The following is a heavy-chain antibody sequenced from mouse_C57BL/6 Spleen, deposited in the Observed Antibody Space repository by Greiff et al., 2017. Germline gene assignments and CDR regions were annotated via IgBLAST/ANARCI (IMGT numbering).Heavy chain of an antibody. J-gene: IGHJ3*01. V-gene: IGHV1-66*01. CDR2: IYPGSGNT. Sequence: QVQLKESGPELVKPGASVKISCKASGYSFTSYYIHWVKQRPGQGLEWIGWIYPGSGNTKYNEKFKGKATLTADTSSSTAYMQLSSLTSEDSAVYYCAREGMVTEIWFAYWGQGTLVTVSA. CDR1: GYSFTSYY. D-gene: IGHD2-2*01. CDR3: AREGMVTEIWFAY.